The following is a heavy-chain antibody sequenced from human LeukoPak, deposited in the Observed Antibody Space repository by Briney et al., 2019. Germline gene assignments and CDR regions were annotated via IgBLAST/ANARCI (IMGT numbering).Heavy chain of an antibody. V-gene: IGHV1-24*01. CDR1: GYTLTELS. D-gene: IGHD6-19*01. J-gene: IGHJ4*02. Sequence: GASVKVSCKVSGYTLTELSMHWVRQAPGKGLEWMGGFDPEDGETIYAQKFQGRVTMTEDTSTDTAYMGLSSLRSEDTAVYYCATSNIAVAAQYFDYWGQGTLVTVSS. CDR2: FDPEDGET. CDR3: ATSNIAVAAQYFDY.